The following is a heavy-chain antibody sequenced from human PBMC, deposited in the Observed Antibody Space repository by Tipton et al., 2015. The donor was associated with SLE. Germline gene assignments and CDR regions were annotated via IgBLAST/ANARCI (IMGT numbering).Heavy chain of an antibody. J-gene: IGHJ6*03. D-gene: IGHD7-27*01. Sequence: SLRLSCAASGFTFSSYSMNWVRQAPGKGLEWVSSISSSSSYIYYADSVKGRFTISRDNAKNSLYLQMNSLRAEDTAVYYCARDPGWGNYYYYYMDVWSKGTTVTVSS. CDR1: GFTFSSYS. CDR3: ARDPGWGNYYYYYMDV. V-gene: IGHV3-21*03. CDR2: ISSSSSYI.